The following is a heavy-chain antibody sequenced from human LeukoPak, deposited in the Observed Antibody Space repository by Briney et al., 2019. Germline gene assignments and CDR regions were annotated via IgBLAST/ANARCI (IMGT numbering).Heavy chain of an antibody. V-gene: IGHV4-4*02. CDR2: INHSGST. J-gene: IGHJ5*02. Sequence: PSGTLSLTCAVSGGSLTSSNWWSWVRQPPGKGLEWIGEINHSGSTNYNPSLKSRVTISVDTSKNQFSLKLSSVTAADTAVYYCATQDPYSYGYAGEFDPWGQGTLVTVSS. D-gene: IGHD5-18*01. CDR1: GGSLTSSNW. CDR3: ATQDPYSYGYAGEFDP.